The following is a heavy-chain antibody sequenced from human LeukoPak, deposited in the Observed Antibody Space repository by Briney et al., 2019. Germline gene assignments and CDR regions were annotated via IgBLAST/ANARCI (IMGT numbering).Heavy chain of an antibody. D-gene: IGHD2-21*02. CDR3: ARCGSYVVVPGGAFDI. CDR2: MYYSGNT. J-gene: IGHJ3*02. V-gene: IGHV4-39*01. Sequence: PSETLSLTCTVSGGSITSSGYYWGWIRQPPGKGLEWIGSMYYSGNTYYNPSLKSRITISVDTSKNQFSLKLSSVTAADTAVYYCARCGSYVVVPGGAFDIWGQGTMVTVSS. CDR1: GGSITSSGYY.